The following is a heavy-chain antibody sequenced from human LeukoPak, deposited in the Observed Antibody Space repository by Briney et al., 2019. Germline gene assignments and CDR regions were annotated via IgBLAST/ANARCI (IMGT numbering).Heavy chain of an antibody. D-gene: IGHD3-22*01. V-gene: IGHV3-30*02. J-gene: IGHJ4*02. CDR2: IRNDGNKK. CDR3: VKVDT. CDR1: GFTFSSYE. Sequence: GGSLRLSCAASGFTFSSYEMHWVRQSPGKGLDWVAFIRNDGNKKNYAESVKGRYTISRDNSRNTLYLQMDSLSAEDTAVYYCVKVDTWGQGTLVTVSS.